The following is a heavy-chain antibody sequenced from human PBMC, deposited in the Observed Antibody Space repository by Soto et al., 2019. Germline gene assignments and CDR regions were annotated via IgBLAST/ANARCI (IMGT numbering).Heavy chain of an antibody. V-gene: IGHV4-34*01. J-gene: IGHJ6*02. Sequence: ASETLSLTCTVSGGSFRGYYWGWVRQPPGKGLEWIGEINHSGSSNYHPSLKSRVTISVATSKNQFSLTVNSVTPADTAVCYCARGEITLLGGMDVWGQGTTVTVSS. D-gene: IGHD3-10*01. CDR2: INHSGSS. CDR1: GGSFRGYY. CDR3: ARGEITLLGGMDV.